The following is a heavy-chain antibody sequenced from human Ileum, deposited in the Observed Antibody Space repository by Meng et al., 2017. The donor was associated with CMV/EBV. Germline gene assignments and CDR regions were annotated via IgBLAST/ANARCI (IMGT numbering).Heavy chain of an antibody. CDR2: ISTGSSYI. CDR1: GFSFSNYR. J-gene: IGHJ4*02. CDR3: ARGSGSYYDY. V-gene: IGHV3-21*01. D-gene: IGHD1-26*01. Sequence: LSCAASGFSFSNYRMNWVRQAPGKGLEWVSSISTGSSYIFYADSVKGRFTISRDNAKSSLYLQMDSLRVEDTAVYYCARGSGSYYDYWGQGTLVTVSS.